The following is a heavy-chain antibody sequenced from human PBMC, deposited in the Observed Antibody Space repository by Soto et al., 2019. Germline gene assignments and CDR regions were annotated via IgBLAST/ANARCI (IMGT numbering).Heavy chain of an antibody. CDR3: ARLGRWLQALDS. D-gene: IGHD5-12*01. Sequence: ETLSLTCTVSGGSISDYYWSWIRPPPGKGLEWVGYIYYTGSTTYNPSLKSRLTLSVDTSKNQFSLKLRSVSAADTAVYYCARLGRWLQALDSWGQGTLVTVSS. J-gene: IGHJ4*02. V-gene: IGHV4-59*08. CDR2: IYYTGST. CDR1: GGSISDYY.